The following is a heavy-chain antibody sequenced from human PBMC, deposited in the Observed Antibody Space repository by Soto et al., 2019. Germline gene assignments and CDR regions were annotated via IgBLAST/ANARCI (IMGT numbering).Heavy chain of an antibody. CDR2: ISGSGGST. CDR3: AKVDFDWLLYSSNAFDI. CDR1: GFTFSSYA. D-gene: IGHD3-9*01. J-gene: IGHJ3*02. Sequence: GGSLRLSCAASGFTFSSYAMSWVRQAPGKGLEWVSAISGSGGSTYYADSVKGRFTISRDNSKNTLYLQMNSLRAEDTAVYYCAKVDFDWLLYSSNAFDIWGQGTMVTVSS. V-gene: IGHV3-23*01.